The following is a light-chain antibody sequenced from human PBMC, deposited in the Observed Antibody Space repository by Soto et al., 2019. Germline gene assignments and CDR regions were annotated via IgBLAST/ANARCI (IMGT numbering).Light chain of an antibody. CDR2: LNSDGSH. J-gene: IGLJ1*01. Sequence: QTVVTQSPSASASLGASVKLTCTLSSGHSRYAIAWHQQQPEKGPRYLMKLNSDGSHNKGDGIPDRFSGSSSGAERYLTISSLQSEDESDYYCQTWVTGIYVFGTGTKLTVL. CDR1: SGHSRYA. V-gene: IGLV4-69*01. CDR3: QTWVTGIYV.